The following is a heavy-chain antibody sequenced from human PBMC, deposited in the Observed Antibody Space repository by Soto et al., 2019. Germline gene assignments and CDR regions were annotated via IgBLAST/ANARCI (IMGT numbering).Heavy chain of an antibody. J-gene: IGHJ4*02. D-gene: IGHD1-26*01. CDR2: IYYSGST. CDR3: ARGMGSPDY. CDR1: GGSISSYY. V-gene: IGHV4-59*01. Sequence: QVQLQESGPGLVKPSETLSLTCIVSGGSISSYYWSWIRQPPGKGLEWFGYIYYSGSTNYNPSLKSRVTISVDTSKNQFSLKLTSVTAADTAVYYCARGMGSPDYWGQGTLVTVSS.